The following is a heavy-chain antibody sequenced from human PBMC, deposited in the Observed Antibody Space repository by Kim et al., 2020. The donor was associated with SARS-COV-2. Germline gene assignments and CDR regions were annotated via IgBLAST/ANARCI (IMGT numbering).Heavy chain of an antibody. J-gene: IGHJ6*02. D-gene: IGHD3-10*01. CDR3: ARDSVSSWVRGVYYYYGMDV. CDR2: IYYSGST. V-gene: IGHV4-59*01. CDR1: GGSISSYY. Sequence: SETLSLTCTVSGGSISSYYWSWIRQPPGKGLEWIGYIYYSGSTNYNPSLKSRVTISVDTSKNQFSLKLSSVTAADTAVYYCARDSVSSWVRGVYYYYGMDVWGQGTTVTVSS.